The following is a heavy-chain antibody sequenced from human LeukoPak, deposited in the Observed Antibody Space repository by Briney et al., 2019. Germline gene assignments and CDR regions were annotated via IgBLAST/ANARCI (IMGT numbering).Heavy chain of an antibody. CDR3: AKEGARGAALYYYYMDV. J-gene: IGHJ6*03. D-gene: IGHD1-26*01. CDR1: GFMFSDYG. Sequence: GRSLRLSCAVSGFMFSDYGMHWVRQAQGKGLEWVAAIWYDGSNIFYADSVKGRFTISRDNSKNALYLQMNSLRAEDTADYYCAKEGARGAALYYYYMDVLGNGTTVTVPS. CDR2: IWYDGSNI. V-gene: IGHV3-33*06.